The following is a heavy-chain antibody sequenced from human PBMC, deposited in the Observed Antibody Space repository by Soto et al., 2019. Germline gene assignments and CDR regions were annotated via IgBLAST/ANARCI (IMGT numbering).Heavy chain of an antibody. CDR3: AKDRRGRGEFDY. Sequence: GGSLRLSCAASGFTFSSYGMHWVRQAPGKGLEWVAVISYDGSNKYYADSVKGRFTISRDNSKNTLYLQMNSLRAEDTAVYYCAKDRRGRGEFDYWCQGTLVTVSS. CDR2: ISYDGSNK. CDR1: GFTFSSYG. V-gene: IGHV3-30*18. D-gene: IGHD2-21*01. J-gene: IGHJ4*02.